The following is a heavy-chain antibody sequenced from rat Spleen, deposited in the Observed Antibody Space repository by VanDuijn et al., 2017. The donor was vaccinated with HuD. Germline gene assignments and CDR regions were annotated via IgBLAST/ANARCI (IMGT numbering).Heavy chain of an antibody. CDR1: GYSITSNY. CDR2: ISYSGST. D-gene: IGHD4-3*01. V-gene: IGHV3-1*01. J-gene: IGHJ2*01. CDR3: ARHFGLYYFDY. Sequence: EVQLQESGPGLVKPSQSLSLTCSVTGYSITSNYWRWIRKFPGNKMEWMGYISYSGSTSYNPSLKSRISITRDTSKNQFFLQLNSVTTEDTATYYCARHFGLYYFDYWGQGVMVTVSS.